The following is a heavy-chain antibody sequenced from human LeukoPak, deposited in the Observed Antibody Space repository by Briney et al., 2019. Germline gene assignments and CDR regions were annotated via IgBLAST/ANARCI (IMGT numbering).Heavy chain of an antibody. V-gene: IGHV3-48*04. CDR2: ISANSGAT. Sequence: GGSLRLSCAASGFTFSSYPMSWVRQAPGRGLEWVSVISANSGATYYADSVKGRFTISRDNAKNSLYLQMNSLRAEDTAVYYCARATTVVTYDALDIWGQGTMVTVSS. D-gene: IGHD4-23*01. J-gene: IGHJ3*02. CDR3: ARATTVVTYDALDI. CDR1: GFTFSSYP.